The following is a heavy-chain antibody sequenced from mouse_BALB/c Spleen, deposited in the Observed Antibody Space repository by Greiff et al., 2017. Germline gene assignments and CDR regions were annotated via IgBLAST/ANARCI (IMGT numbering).Heavy chain of an antibody. D-gene: IGHD4-1*01. V-gene: IGHV14-1*02. CDR2: IDPENGNT. J-gene: IGHJ3*01. CDR3: ALTGTGGWFAY. Sequence: EVQLQQSGAELVRPGALVKLSCKASGFNIKDYYMHWVKQRPEQGLEWIGWIDPENGNTIYDPKFQGKASITADTSSNTAYLQLSSLTSEDTAVYYCALTGTGGWFAYWGQGTLVTVSA. CDR1: GFNIKDYY.